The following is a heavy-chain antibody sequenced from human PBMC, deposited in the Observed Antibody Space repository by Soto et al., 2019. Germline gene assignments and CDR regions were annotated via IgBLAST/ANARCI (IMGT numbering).Heavy chain of an antibody. CDR2: IYSSGSX. CDR3: ASGGGNIDY. V-gene: IGHV4-30-4*01. CDR1: GGSISSGDYY. J-gene: IGHJ4*02. Sequence: SETLSLTCTVSGGSISSGDYYWSWIRQPPGKGLEGIGYIYSSGSXYYNPSLKSRVTRSVDTSKNQFSLKLSSVTAADTAEYYCASGGGNIDYGGQGTLVTVSS. D-gene: IGHD1-26*01.